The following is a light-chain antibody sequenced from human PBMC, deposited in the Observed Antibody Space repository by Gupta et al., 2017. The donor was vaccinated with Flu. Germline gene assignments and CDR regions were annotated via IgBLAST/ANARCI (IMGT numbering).Light chain of an antibody. V-gene: IGKV1-39*01. CDR1: QTITTY. Sequence: GGRVTITCRASQTITTYLNWYQQQPGKAPHLLIYAASNLQTGVPSRFSGSGSATDFTLTINSLQADDFATYFCQQSYSFPYTFGQGTKVELK. CDR3: QQSYSFPYT. CDR2: AAS. J-gene: IGKJ2*01.